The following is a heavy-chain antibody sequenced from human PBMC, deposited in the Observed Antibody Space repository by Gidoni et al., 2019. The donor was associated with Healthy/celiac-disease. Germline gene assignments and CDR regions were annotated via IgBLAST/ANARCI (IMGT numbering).Heavy chain of an antibody. V-gene: IGHV3-23*01. Sequence: EVQLLESGGGLVQPGGSLRLSCAASGFTFSSYAMSWVRQAPGKGLEWVSAISGSGGSTYYADSVKGRFTISRDNSKNTLYLQMNSLRAEDTAVYYCAKVARNVIVVVPAAYFDYWGQGTLVTVSS. CDR3: AKVARNVIVVVPAAYFDY. J-gene: IGHJ4*02. CDR1: GFTFSSYA. CDR2: ISGSGGST. D-gene: IGHD2-2*01.